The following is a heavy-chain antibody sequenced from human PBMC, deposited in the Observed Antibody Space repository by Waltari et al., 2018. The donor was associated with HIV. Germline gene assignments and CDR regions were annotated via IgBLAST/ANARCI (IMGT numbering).Heavy chain of an antibody. D-gene: IGHD3-10*01. CDR3: ARGGFYGSGSKVN. J-gene: IGHJ4*02. V-gene: IGHV3-7*04. Sequence: EVQLVESGGGLVQPGGSLRLSCAGSGFTFSSYWMGWVRQAPGKGLEWVANIKQDGSEKYYVDSGNGRFTISRDNAENSLYLQMNSLRAEDTAVYYCARGGFYGSGSKVNWGQGTLVTVSS. CDR2: IKQDGSEK. CDR1: GFTFSSYW.